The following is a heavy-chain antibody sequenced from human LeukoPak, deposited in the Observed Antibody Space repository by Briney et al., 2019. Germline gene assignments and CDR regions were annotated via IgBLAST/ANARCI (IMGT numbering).Heavy chain of an antibody. V-gene: IGHV3-21*01. CDR2: ISSSSSYI. J-gene: IGHJ4*02. D-gene: IGHD5-24*01. CDR1: GFAFSSYS. CDR3: ARDSLPSERWLQFPIDY. Sequence: PGGSLRLSCAASGFAFSSYSMNWVRQAPGKGLEWVSSISSSSSYIYYADSVKGRFTISRDNAKNSLYLQMNSLRAEDTAVYYCARDSLPSERWLQFPIDYWGQGTLVTVSS.